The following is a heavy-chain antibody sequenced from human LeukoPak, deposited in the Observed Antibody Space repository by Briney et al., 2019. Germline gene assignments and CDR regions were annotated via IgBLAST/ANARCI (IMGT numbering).Heavy chain of an antibody. J-gene: IGHJ4*02. CDR3: ARMRLYDSSGYLPRRRKHREPRFDY. Sequence: SETLSLTCAVYGGSFSGYYWSWIRQPPGKGLEWIGEINHSGSTNYNPSLKSRVTISVDTSKNQFSLKLSSVTAADTAVYYCARMRLYDSSGYLPRRRKHREPRFDYWAREPWSPSPQ. CDR1: GGSFSGYY. CDR2: INHSGST. V-gene: IGHV4-34*01. D-gene: IGHD3-22*01.